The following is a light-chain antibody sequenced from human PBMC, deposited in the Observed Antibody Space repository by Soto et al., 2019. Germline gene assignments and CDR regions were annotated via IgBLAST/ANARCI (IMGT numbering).Light chain of an antibody. CDR2: GAS. Sequence: DTLMTQSPATLSVSPGERATLSCRASQSVNNNLAWYQQKLGQAPRVLIYGASTRATGIPARFAGSGSGTEFTLTISSLQPDDFATYYCQHYNSYSEAFGQGTKVDIK. J-gene: IGKJ1*01. V-gene: IGKV3-15*01. CDR3: QHYNSYSEA. CDR1: QSVNNN.